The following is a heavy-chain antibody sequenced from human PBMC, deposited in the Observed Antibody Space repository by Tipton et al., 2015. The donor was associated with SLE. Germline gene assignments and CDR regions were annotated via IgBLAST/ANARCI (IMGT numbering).Heavy chain of an antibody. Sequence: TLSLTCVVYGGSFSGYYWNWIRQPPGKGLEWIGYISYSGSTYYNPSLKSRVTISLDTSTNQFSLKLNSVTAADTAVYYCARAQPPNLVGTNHGAFDIWGQGTLVTVSS. CDR3: ARAQPPNLVGTNHGAFDI. V-gene: IGHV4-59*12. D-gene: IGHD1-26*01. J-gene: IGHJ3*02. CDR2: ISYSGST. CDR1: GGSFSGYY.